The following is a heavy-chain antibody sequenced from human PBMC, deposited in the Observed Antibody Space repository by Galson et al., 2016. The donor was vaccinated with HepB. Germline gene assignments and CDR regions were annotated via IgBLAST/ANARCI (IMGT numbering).Heavy chain of an antibody. Sequence: SLRLSCAASGFTFEVYEMSWVRQAPGKGLEWVGRIKSKTDGGTTDYAAPVKGRFTISRDDSKNTLYLQMNSLKPEDTAVYYCTHETPDYDFWSGYRYYYFDYWGQGTLVTVSS. J-gene: IGHJ4*02. CDR2: IKSKTDGGTT. D-gene: IGHD3-3*01. CDR1: GFTFEVYE. CDR3: THETPDYDFWSGYRYYYFDY. V-gene: IGHV3-15*01.